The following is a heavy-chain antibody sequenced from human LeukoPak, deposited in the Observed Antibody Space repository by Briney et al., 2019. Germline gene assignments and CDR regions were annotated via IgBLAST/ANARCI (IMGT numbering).Heavy chain of an antibody. Sequence: SETLPLTCTVSGGSISSYYWSWIRQPPGKGLEWIGYIYYSGSTNYNPSLKSRVTISVDTSKNQFSLKLSSVTAADTAVYYCARAPYCSSTSCYSHFPPDYWGQGTLVTVSS. CDR1: GGSISSYY. CDR2: IYYSGST. J-gene: IGHJ4*02. D-gene: IGHD2-2*01. CDR3: ARAPYCSSTSCYSHFPPDY. V-gene: IGHV4-59*12.